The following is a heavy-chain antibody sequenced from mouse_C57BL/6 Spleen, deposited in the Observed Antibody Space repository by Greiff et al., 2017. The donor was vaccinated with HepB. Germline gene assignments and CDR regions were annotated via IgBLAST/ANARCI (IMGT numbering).Heavy chain of an antibody. Sequence: QVQLQQPGAELVKPGASVKLSCKASGYTFTSYWMHWVKQRPGRGLEWIGRIDPNSGGTKYNEKFKSKATLTVDKPSSTAYMQLRSLTSEDSAVYYCARKKIHYGNSRDAMDYWGQGTSGTVAS. V-gene: IGHV1-72*01. CDR2: IDPNSGGT. CDR3: ARKKIHYGNSRDAMDY. D-gene: IGHD2-1*01. CDR1: GYTFTSYW. J-gene: IGHJ4*01.